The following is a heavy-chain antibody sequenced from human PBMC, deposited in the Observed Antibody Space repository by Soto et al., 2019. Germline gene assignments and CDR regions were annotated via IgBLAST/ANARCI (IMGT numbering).Heavy chain of an antibody. CDR1: GGSISSYY. V-gene: IGHV4-59*01. CDR2: IYYGGST. D-gene: IGHD4-17*01. CDR3: ARAGYGDYYYGMDV. J-gene: IGHJ6*02. Sequence: SETLSLTCTVSGGSISSYYWSWIRQPPGKGLEWIGYIYYGGSTNYNPSLKSRVTISVDTSKNQFSLRLSSVTAADTAVYYCARAGYGDYYYGMDVWGQGTTVTVSS.